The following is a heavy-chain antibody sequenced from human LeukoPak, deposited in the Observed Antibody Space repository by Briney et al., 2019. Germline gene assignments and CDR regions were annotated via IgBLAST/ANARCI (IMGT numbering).Heavy chain of an antibody. CDR3: ANSLVHYSGSYSFDY. CDR2: IYYSGST. J-gene: IGHJ4*02. V-gene: IGHV4-39*01. CDR1: GGSISSSSYY. D-gene: IGHD1-26*01. Sequence: PSETLSLTCTVSGGSISSSSYYWGWLRQPPGKGLEWIGSIYYSGSTYYNPSLKSQVTISVDTSKNQFSLKLSSVTAADTAVYYCANSLVHYSGSYSFDYWGQGTLVTVSS.